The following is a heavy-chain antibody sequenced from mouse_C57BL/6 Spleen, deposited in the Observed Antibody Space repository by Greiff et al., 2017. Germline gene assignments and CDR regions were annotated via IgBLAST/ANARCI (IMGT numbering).Heavy chain of an antibody. CDR3: ARSYYSYGGYAMDY. CDR1: GYAFTSSW. CDR2: IYPGDGDT. J-gene: IGHJ4*01. V-gene: IGHV1-82*01. Sequence: QVQLRQSGPELVKPGASVKISCKASGYAFTSSWMNWVKQRPGKGLEWIGRIYPGDGDTNYNGKFKGKATLTADKSSSTAYMQLSSLTSEDSAVYFGARSYYSYGGYAMDYWGQGTSVTVSS. D-gene: IGHD2-12*01.